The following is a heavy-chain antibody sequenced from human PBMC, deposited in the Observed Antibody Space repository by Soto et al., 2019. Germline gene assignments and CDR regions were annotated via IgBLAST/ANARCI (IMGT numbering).Heavy chain of an antibody. Sequence: QWPLQASGPGRVKPSDTLSLICRVSDDSISSDIYYWGWVRQPPEKGLEWLGAVTQSGRSDYSPSLRSRLTMSIDTSKNWFSLQLGSVTAADTAVYYCARRVAGSMSDQWGQGILVTISS. CDR1: DDSISSDIYY. J-gene: IGHJ5*02. D-gene: IGHD3-3*01. V-gene: IGHV4-39*01. CDR3: ARRVAGSMSDQ. CDR2: VTQSGRS.